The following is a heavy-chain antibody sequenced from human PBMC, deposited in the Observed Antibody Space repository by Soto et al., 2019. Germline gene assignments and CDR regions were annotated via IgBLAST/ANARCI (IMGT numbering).Heavy chain of an antibody. Sequence: QVQLVQSGAEVKKPGASVKVSCKASGYTFTSYFMHWVRQAPGQGLEWVGIINPSGGSSSYAQKFPGRVTMTRDTSTSTGYMELSSLRSEDTAVYYCARVYCSGGSCYSIDYWGQGTLVTVSS. CDR2: INPSGGSS. CDR1: GYTFTSYF. V-gene: IGHV1-46*03. D-gene: IGHD2-15*01. J-gene: IGHJ4*02. CDR3: ARVYCSGGSCYSIDY.